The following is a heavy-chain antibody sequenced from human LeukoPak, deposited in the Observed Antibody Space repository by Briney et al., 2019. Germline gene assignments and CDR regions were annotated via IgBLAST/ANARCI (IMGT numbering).Heavy chain of an antibody. CDR3: ARDRGIEGYCSGGSCYYNNWFDP. V-gene: IGHV4-39*07. CDR2: LDYSGST. D-gene: IGHD2-15*01. CDR1: GGSISSSCYY. J-gene: IGHJ5*02. Sequence: SETLSLTCTVSGGSISSSCYYWGWIRQPRGKGLEWIGSLDYSGSTYYNPSLKSRVTISVDTSKNQFSLKLSSVTAADTAVYYCARDRGIEGYCSGGSCYYNNWFDPWGQGTLVTVSS.